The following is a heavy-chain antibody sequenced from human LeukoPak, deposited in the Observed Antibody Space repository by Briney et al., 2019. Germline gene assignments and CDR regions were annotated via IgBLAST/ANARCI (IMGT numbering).Heavy chain of an antibody. V-gene: IGHV4-59*08. Sequence: SETLSLTCTVSGXSINSYYGSWIRQPPGKGLEWIGYIYYSGSTNYNPSLKSRVTISVDTSKNQFSLKLSSVTAADTAVYYCARHTKNSSGWYYFDYWGQGTLVTVSS. CDR2: IYYSGST. CDR1: GXSINSYY. D-gene: IGHD6-19*01. CDR3: ARHTKNSSGWYYFDY. J-gene: IGHJ4*02.